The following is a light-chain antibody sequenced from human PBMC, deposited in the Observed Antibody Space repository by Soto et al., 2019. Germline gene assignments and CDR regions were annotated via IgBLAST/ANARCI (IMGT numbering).Light chain of an antibody. CDR2: GIS. CDR3: QQHGQWPIT. J-gene: IGKJ5*01. Sequence: EIVMTQSPATLSVSPGERATLSCRASQSVNSKYLAWYQQKPGQAPSLLIYGISKRATDIPDRFSGSGSGTEFTLTISSLQPEDFATYYCQQHGQWPITFGQGTRLEIK. V-gene: IGKV3D-15*01. CDR1: QSVNSKY.